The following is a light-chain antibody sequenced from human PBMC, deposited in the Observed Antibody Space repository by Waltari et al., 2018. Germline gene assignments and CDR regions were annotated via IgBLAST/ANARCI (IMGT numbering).Light chain of an antibody. CDR2: GAS. CDR3: QQFGSSVMYT. J-gene: IGKJ2*01. Sequence: EVVLTQSPGTLSLSPGERATLSCRACQSVSRSRIAWYLHRPGQAPRLLIYGASDRATGIPDRFSGSGSGTDFSLTISRVEPEDFAVYYCQQFGSSVMYTFGQGTKLEIK. CDR1: QSVSRSR. V-gene: IGKV3-20*01.